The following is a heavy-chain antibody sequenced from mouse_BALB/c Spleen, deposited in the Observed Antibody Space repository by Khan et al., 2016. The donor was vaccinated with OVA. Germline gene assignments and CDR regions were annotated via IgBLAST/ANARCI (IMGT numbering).Heavy chain of an antibody. CDR3: ARSVTITTVVATDFDY. Sequence: EVQLQESGPGLVKPSQSLSLTCTVTGYSITSDYAWNWIRQFPGNKLEWMGYISYSGRPSYNPSFKSRISITRDTSKNQFFLQLNSVTTEDTATYYCARSVTITTVVATDFDYWGQGTSLTVSS. V-gene: IGHV3-2*02. D-gene: IGHD1-1*01. CDR1: GYSITSDYA. CDR2: ISYSGRP. J-gene: IGHJ2*02.